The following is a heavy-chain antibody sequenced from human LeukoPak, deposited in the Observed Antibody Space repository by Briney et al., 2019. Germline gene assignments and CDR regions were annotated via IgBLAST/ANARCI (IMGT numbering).Heavy chain of an antibody. CDR3: TTGPYSSGWYPGWAHYYGMDV. CDR1: GFTFSNAW. J-gene: IGHJ6*02. D-gene: IGHD6-19*01. CDR2: IKSKTDGGTT. V-gene: IGHV3-15*01. Sequence: PGGSLRLSCAASGFTFSNAWMSWVRQAPGKGLEWVGRIKSKTDGGTTDYAAPVKGRFTISRDDSKNTLYLQMNSLKTEDTAVYYCTTGPYSSGWYPGWAHYYGMDVWGQGTTVTVSS.